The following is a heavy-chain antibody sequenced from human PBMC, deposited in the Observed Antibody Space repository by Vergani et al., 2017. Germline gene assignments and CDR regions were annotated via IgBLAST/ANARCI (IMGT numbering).Heavy chain of an antibody. CDR2: IYYSGST. CDR3: ARALLRRARKSDYVVFDWFDP. CDR1: GGSISSYY. Sequence: QVQLQESGPGLVKPSETLSLTCTVSGGSISSYYWSWIRQPPGKGLEWIGYIYYSGSTNYNPSLKSRVTISVDTSKNQFSLKLSSVTAADTAVYYWARALLRRARKSDYVVFDWFDPWGQGTLVTVSS. J-gene: IGHJ5*02. D-gene: IGHD4-17*01. V-gene: IGHV4-59*01.